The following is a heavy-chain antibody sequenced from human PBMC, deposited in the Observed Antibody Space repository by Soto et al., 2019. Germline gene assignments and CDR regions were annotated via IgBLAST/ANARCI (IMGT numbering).Heavy chain of an antibody. CDR3: AGNCGGDCP. CDR2: IWYDGSNK. Sequence: GGSLRLSCAASGFTFSSYGMHWVRQAPGKGLEWVAHIWYDGSNKYYADSVKGRFTISRDNSKNTLYLQMNSLRAEDTAVYYCAGNCGGDCPWGQGTLVTVSS. J-gene: IGHJ5*02. V-gene: IGHV3-33*01. CDR1: GFTFSSYG. D-gene: IGHD2-21*02.